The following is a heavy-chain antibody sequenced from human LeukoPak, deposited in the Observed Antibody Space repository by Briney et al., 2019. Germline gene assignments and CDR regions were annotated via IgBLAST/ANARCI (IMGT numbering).Heavy chain of an antibody. J-gene: IGHJ3*02. CDR2: IYSSGST. Sequence: SETLSLTCTVSGGSINNYYWSWIRQPDGKGLEWIGRIYSSGSTNYNPSLKSRVTMSVDTSKNQFSLKLSSVTAADTAVYYCARGITYYDFWSGYYKGEDAFDIWGQGTVVTVSS. D-gene: IGHD3-3*01. V-gene: IGHV4-4*07. CDR3: ARGITYYDFWSGYYKGEDAFDI. CDR1: GGSINNYY.